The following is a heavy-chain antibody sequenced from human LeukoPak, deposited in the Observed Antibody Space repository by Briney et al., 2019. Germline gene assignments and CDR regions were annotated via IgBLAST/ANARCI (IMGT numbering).Heavy chain of an antibody. CDR1: GFTFSSYG. J-gene: IGHJ4*03. CDR3: AKAPIAAAGIYYFDY. D-gene: IGHD6-13*01. Sequence: GGSLRLSCAASGFTFSSYGIHWVRQAPGKGLEWVAVISYDASNKYYADSVKGRFTISRDNSKNTLYLQMNSLRAEDTAVYYCAKAPIAAAGIYYFDYWGQGTTVTVSS. CDR2: ISYDASNK. V-gene: IGHV3-30*18.